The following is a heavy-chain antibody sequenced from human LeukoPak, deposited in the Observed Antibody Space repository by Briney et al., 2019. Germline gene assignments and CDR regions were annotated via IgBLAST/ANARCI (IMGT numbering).Heavy chain of an antibody. D-gene: IGHD3-22*01. CDR1: GGSISSYY. J-gene: IGHJ5*02. Sequence: SETLSLTCTASGGSISSYYWSWIRQPPGKGLEWTGYIYYSGSTNYNPSLKSRVTITVDTSKNQFSLKLSSVTAADTAVYYCARVGGDSSGYWGFDPWGQGTLVTVSS. V-gene: IGHV4-59*01. CDR3: ARVGGDSSGYWGFDP. CDR2: IYYSGST.